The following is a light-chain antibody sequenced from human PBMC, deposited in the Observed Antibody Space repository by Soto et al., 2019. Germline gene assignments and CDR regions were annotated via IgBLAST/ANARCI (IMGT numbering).Light chain of an antibody. CDR2: DAY. CDR3: QQRHMWPIT. J-gene: IGKJ1*01. CDR1: QSFRGL. Sequence: TQSPGTLSLSPGERATLSCRASQSFRGLLAWYQQKPGQAPRLLIYDAYNRATGIPPRFSGSGSGTDFTLTISSLEPEDSAVYYCQQRHMWPITFGQGTKVDIK. V-gene: IGKV3-11*01.